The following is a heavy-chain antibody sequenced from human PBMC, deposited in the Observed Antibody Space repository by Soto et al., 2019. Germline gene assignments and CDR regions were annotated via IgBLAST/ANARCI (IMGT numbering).Heavy chain of an antibody. CDR3: AXXDVYVTPSPQDV. Sequence: QVQLVQSGAEVKNPGASVKVSCKASGYSFTRYGIGWARQAPGQGLEWMGWINAYNGNTNYAQNLQGRLTLTTDTSTTTAYMELRSLRSNXXAIXXXAXXDVYVTPSPQDVWGQGTTVTVSS. D-gene: IGHD3-16*01. CDR2: INAYNGNT. J-gene: IGHJ6*02. CDR1: GYSFTRYG. V-gene: IGHV1-18*01.